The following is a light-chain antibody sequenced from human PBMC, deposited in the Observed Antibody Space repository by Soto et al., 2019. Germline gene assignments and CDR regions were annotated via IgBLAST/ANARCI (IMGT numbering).Light chain of an antibody. CDR2: AVR. CDR3: QSYDSSLRAYV. J-gene: IGLJ1*01. V-gene: IGLV2-11*01. CDR1: NSDVGRYNS. Sequence: QSALTQPHSVSGSPGQSVTISCTGTNSDVGRYNSVSWYQQLPGKAPQLIISAVRQRPSGVPDRFSGSKSGNTASLTISGLQAEDEADYYCQSYDSSLRAYVFGTGTKVTVL.